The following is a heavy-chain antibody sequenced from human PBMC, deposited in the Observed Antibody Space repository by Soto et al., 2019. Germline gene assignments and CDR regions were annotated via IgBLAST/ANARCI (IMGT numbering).Heavy chain of an antibody. CDR1: GDSVSSYSAA. V-gene: IGHV6-1*01. D-gene: IGHD3-10*01. Sequence: SQTLSLTCAISGDSVSSYSAAWNWIRQSPSGGLEWLGRTYYRSRFFSDYAESVKSRIIINPDTSKNQFSLQLKSVTPEDTAVYYCVRDRYSSSGWFDPWGQGTPVTVSS. J-gene: IGHJ5*02. CDR2: TYYRSRFFS. CDR3: VRDRYSSSGWFDP.